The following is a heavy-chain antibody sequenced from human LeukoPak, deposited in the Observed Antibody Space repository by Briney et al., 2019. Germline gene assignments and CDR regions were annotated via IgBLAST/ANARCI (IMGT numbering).Heavy chain of an antibody. V-gene: IGHV3-21*01. CDR2: ISSGSGYR. J-gene: IGHJ3*02. D-gene: IGHD5-24*01. Sequence: GGSLRLSCAASGFTFSSYTMDWVCPAPGKGLEWVSSISSGSGYRNYADSLKGRFTISRDNAKNSLYLQMNSLRAEDTAVYYCARYFSQMTTNSDAFDIWGQGTMVTVSS. CDR3: ARYFSQMTTNSDAFDI. CDR1: GFTFSSYT.